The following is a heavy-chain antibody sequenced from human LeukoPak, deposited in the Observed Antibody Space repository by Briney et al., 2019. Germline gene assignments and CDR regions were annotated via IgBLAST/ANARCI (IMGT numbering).Heavy chain of an antibody. Sequence: SQTLSLACAISGDSVSSNSAAWNWIRQSPSRGLEWLGRTYYRSKWYNDYAVSVKSRITINPDTSKNQFSLQLNSATPEDTAVYYCARDQGIAAAGTKYYFDYWGQGTLVTVSS. CDR2: TYYRSKWYN. CDR3: ARDQGIAAAGTKYYFDY. CDR1: GDSVSSNSAA. D-gene: IGHD6-13*01. V-gene: IGHV6-1*01. J-gene: IGHJ4*02.